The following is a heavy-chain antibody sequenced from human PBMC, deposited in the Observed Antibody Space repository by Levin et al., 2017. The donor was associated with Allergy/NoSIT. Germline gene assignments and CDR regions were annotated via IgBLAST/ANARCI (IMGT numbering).Heavy chain of an antibody. CDR1: GYTFTSYG. D-gene: IGHD4-17*01. Sequence: ASVKVSCKASGYTFTSYGISWLRQAPGQGLEWMGWISAYNANTNYAQKLQGRVTMTTDTSTNTAYMDLRSLRSDDTAVYYCARVGHYGDYYDYWGQGTLVTVSS. CDR3: ARVGHYGDYYDY. J-gene: IGHJ4*02. CDR2: ISAYNANT. V-gene: IGHV1-18*01.